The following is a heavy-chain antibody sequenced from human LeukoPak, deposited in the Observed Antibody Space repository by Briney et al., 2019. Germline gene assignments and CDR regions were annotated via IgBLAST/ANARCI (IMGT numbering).Heavy chain of an antibody. V-gene: IGHV4-59*08. J-gene: IGHJ2*01. Sequence: SETLSLTCTVSDGSISSYYWGWIRQPPGKGLEWIGYIYYSGSTNYNPSLKSRVTISVDTSKNQFSLKLSSVTAADTAVYYCARHVIASDWYFDLWGRGTLVTVSS. D-gene: IGHD3-22*01. CDR2: IYYSGST. CDR1: DGSISSYY. CDR3: ARHVIASDWYFDL.